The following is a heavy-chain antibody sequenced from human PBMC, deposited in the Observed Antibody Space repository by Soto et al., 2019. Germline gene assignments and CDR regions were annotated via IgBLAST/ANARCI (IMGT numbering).Heavy chain of an antibody. CDR1: GYTFTGYY. Sequence: GASVKVSCKASGYTFTGYYMHWVRQAPGQRLEWMGWINPNSGGTNYAQKFQGWVTMTRDTSISTAYMELSRLRSDDTAVYYRARGPQKLRYFGWLLEERIYYFDYWGQGTLVTVSS. CDR2: INPNSGGT. D-gene: IGHD3-9*01. CDR3: ARGPQKLRYFGWLLEERIYYFDY. J-gene: IGHJ4*02. V-gene: IGHV1-2*04.